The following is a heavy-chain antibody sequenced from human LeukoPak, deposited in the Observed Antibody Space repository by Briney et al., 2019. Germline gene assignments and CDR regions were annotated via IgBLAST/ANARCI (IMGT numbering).Heavy chain of an antibody. CDR3: ARHVGVWNYYYMDV. CDR2: IYPGDSDT. J-gene: IGHJ6*03. CDR1: GYTFTDYY. Sequence: GASVKVSCKASGYTFTDYYLHWVRQAPGQGLEWMGIIYPGDSDTRYSPSFQGQVTISADKSISTAYLQWSSLKASDTAMYYCARHVGVWNYYYMDVWGKGTTVTVSS. D-gene: IGHD3-3*01. V-gene: IGHV5-51*01.